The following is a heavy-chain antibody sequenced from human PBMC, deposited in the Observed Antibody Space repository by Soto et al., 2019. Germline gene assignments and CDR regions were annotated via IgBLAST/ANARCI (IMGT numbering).Heavy chain of an antibody. CDR1: GFTFSSYA. J-gene: IGHJ4*02. CDR2: ISGSGGST. D-gene: IGHD3-16*01. Sequence: EVQLLESGGGLGQPGGSLRLSCAASGFTFSSYAMSWVRQAPGKGLEWVSAISGSGGSTYYADSVKGRFTISRDNSKNTLDLQRNSLRAEDTAGYYGAKARECDGGIYWGQGTLVTVSS. V-gene: IGHV3-23*01. CDR3: AKARECDGGIY.